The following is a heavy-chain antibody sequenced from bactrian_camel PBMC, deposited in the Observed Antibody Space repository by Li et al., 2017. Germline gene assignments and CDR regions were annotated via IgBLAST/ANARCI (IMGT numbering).Heavy chain of an antibody. J-gene: IGHJ6*01. CDR3: AADLSPYSDCSDRRIGY. D-gene: IGHD4*01. Sequence: HVQLVESGGGQVEAGRSLRLSCAISRTTQQTDCVGWFRQAPGKEREGVAAICTGGAGTHYADSVKGRFTISQDNNNHTSSLQMNSLKPEDTAVYYCAADLSPYSDCSDRRIGYWGQGTQVTVS. V-gene: IGHV3-3*01. CDR2: ICTGGAGT. CDR1: RTTQQTDC.